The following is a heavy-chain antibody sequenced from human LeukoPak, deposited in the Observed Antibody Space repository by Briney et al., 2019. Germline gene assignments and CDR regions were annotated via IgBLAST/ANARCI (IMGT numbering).Heavy chain of an antibody. Sequence: PSETLSLTCTVSGGSISSSSYYWGWIRQPPGKGLEWIGSIYYSGSTYYNPSLKSRVTISVDTSKNQFSLKLSSVTAADTAVYYCAREPYGPGAPDYWGQGTLVTVSS. CDR1: GGSISSSSYY. CDR3: AREPYGPGAPDY. V-gene: IGHV4-39*07. J-gene: IGHJ4*02. CDR2: IYYSGST. D-gene: IGHD4-17*01.